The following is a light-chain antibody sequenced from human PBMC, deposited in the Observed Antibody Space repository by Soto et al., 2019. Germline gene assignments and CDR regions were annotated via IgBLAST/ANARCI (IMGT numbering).Light chain of an antibody. CDR2: DAS. Sequence: DIPMTQSPSTLSASVGDRVTITCRASQSISSWLAWYQQKPGKAPKLLIYDASSLESGVPSRFSGSGSGKEFALTISSRQPDDFATYYFQQYNSYLLTFGGGTKVEIK. J-gene: IGKJ4*01. V-gene: IGKV1-5*01. CDR1: QSISSW. CDR3: QQYNSYLLT.